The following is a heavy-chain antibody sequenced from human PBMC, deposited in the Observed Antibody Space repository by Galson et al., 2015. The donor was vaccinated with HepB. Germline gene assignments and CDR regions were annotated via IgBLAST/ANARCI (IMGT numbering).Heavy chain of an antibody. D-gene: IGHD5-12*01. J-gene: IGHJ2*01. CDR2: ISSSSSST. CDR1: GFTFSSYS. V-gene: IGHV3-48*02. Sequence: SLRPSCAASGFTFSSYSMNWVRQAPGKGLQWVSYISSSSSSTYYADSVKGRFTITRDNAKNSLYLQMNSLRDDDPAVYYCARGGAAIVATVWYFDLWGRGTLVTVSP. CDR3: ARGGAAIVATVWYFDL.